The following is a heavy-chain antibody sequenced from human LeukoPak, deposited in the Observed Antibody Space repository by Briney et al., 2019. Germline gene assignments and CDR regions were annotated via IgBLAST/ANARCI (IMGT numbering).Heavy chain of an antibody. CDR2: IASAGRGAT. Sequence: TGGSLRLSCAASGFTFSTYDMSWVRQAPGKGLEWVATIASAGRGATYYADSVKGRFTVSTDKSKETLYLQMNSLRTEDTAVYHCARGTVSGYPDYWGQGSLVSVSS. V-gene: IGHV3-23*01. D-gene: IGHD4-11*01. J-gene: IGHJ4*02. CDR3: ARGTVSGYPDY. CDR1: GFTFSTYD.